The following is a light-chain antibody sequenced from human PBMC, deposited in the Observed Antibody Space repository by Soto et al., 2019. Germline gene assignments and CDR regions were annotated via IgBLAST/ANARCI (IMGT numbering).Light chain of an antibody. Sequence: QSALTQPPSVSGAPGQRVTISCTGSSSNIGVNYDVHWYQQLPGTAPKLLIYANPNRPTGVPGRFSGSKSVTLASLAITGFEAEDGADCTCQSFASGLGVYVLGHGTKLTAL. CDR2: ANP. CDR1: SSNIGVNYD. CDR3: QSFASGLGVYV. V-gene: IGLV1-40*01. J-gene: IGLJ1*01.